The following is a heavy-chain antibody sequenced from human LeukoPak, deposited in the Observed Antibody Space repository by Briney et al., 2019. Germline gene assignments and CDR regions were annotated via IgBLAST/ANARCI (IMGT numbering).Heavy chain of an antibody. Sequence: GGSLTLSCAASGFTFSSYAMSWVRQAPGKGLEWVSAISGSGGSTYYADSVKGRFTISRDNSKNTLYLQMNSLRAEDTAVYYCAKSWQWLENFDYWGQGTLVTVSS. V-gene: IGHV3-23*01. CDR1: GFTFSSYA. CDR2: ISGSGGST. D-gene: IGHD6-19*01. J-gene: IGHJ4*02. CDR3: AKSWQWLENFDY.